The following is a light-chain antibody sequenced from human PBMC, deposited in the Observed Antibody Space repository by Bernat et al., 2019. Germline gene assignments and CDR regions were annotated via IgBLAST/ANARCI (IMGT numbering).Light chain of an antibody. Sequence: QSALTQPRSVSGSPGQSVTISCTGTSSDGGGYNYVSWYQQHPDKAPKLMIYDVSKRPSGVPDRFSGSKSGNTASLTISGLQAEDEADYYCCSYAGSYTWVFGGGTKLTVL. J-gene: IGLJ3*02. V-gene: IGLV2-11*01. CDR2: DVS. CDR3: CSYAGSYTWV. CDR1: SSDGGGYNY.